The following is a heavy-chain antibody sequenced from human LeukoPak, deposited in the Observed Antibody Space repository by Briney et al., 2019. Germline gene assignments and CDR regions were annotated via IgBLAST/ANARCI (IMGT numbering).Heavy chain of an antibody. D-gene: IGHD6-19*01. CDR2: ISSNGGST. CDR3: ARVLGIAVAGRYDY. CDR1: GFTFSSYA. Sequence: GGSLRLSCAASGFTFSSYAMHWVRQAPGKGLEYVSAISSNGGSTYYANSVKGRFTISRDNSKNTLYLQMGSLRAEDMAVYYCARVLGIAVAGRYDYWGQGTLVTVSS. V-gene: IGHV3-64*01. J-gene: IGHJ4*02.